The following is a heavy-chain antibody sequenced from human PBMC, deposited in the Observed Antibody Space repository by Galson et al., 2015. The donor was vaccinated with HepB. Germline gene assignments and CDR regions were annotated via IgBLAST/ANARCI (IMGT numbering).Heavy chain of an antibody. CDR1: GYRFTSYF. CDR3: ARHYYDSDGPHYNLRLDY. CDR2: IYPGDSDT. Sequence: QSGAEVKKPGESLKISCKGSGYRFTSYFIGWVRQMPGKGLEWMGIIYPGDSDTRYSPSFQGQVTTSADKSISAAYLQWSSLKASDTAVYYCARHYYDSDGPHYNLRLDYWGQGTLVTVSS. J-gene: IGHJ4*02. V-gene: IGHV5-51*01. D-gene: IGHD3-22*01.